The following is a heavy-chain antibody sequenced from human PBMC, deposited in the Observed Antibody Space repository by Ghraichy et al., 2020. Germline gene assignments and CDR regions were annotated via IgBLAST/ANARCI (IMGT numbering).Heavy chain of an antibody. CDR1: GGSVSSGSYY. Sequence: SETLSLTCTVSGGSVSSGSYYWSWIRQPPGKGLEWIGYIYYSGSTNYNPSLKSRVTISVDTSKNQFSLKLSSVTAADTAVYYCARSSGSYLDYWGQGTLVTVSS. D-gene: IGHD1-26*01. CDR2: IYYSGST. J-gene: IGHJ4*02. CDR3: ARSSGSYLDY. V-gene: IGHV4-61*01.